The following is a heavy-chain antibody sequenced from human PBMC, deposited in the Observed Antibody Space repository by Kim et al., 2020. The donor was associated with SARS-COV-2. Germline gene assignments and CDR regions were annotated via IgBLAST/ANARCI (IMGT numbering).Heavy chain of an antibody. Sequence: QKFQGRVTMTEDTSTDTAYMELSSLRSEDTAVYYCATTYSSGYYYDAFDIWGQGTMVTVSS. J-gene: IGHJ3*02. D-gene: IGHD3-22*01. V-gene: IGHV1-24*01. CDR3: ATTYSSGYYYDAFDI.